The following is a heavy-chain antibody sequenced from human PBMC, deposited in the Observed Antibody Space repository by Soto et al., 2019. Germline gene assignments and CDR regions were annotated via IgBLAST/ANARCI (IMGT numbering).Heavy chain of an antibody. CDR3: AVELRYFGWTHRLEDY. J-gene: IGHJ4*02. Sequence: ASVKVSCKASGYTFTSYDINWVRQATGQGLEWMGWMNPNSGNTGYAQKFQGRVTMTRNTSISTAYMELSSLRSEDTAVYYCAVELRYFGWTHRLEDYWGQGTLVTVSS. D-gene: IGHD3-9*01. CDR2: MNPNSGNT. CDR1: GYTFTSYD. V-gene: IGHV1-8*01.